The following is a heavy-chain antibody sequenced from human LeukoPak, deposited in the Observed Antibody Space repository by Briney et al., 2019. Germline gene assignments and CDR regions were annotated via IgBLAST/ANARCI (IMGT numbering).Heavy chain of an antibody. CDR1: GFTFSYYY. CDR2: ISSSGSTI. Sequence: GGSLRLSCAASGFTFSYYYMSWIRQAPGEGLEWVSYISSSGSTIYYADSVKGRFTISRDNAKNSLYLQMNSLRAEDTAVYYSARRSRVVVPAAIGPGYYYYMDVWGKGTTVTVSS. D-gene: IGHD2-2*01. J-gene: IGHJ6*03. CDR3: ARRSRVVVPAAIGPGYYYYMDV. V-gene: IGHV3-11*04.